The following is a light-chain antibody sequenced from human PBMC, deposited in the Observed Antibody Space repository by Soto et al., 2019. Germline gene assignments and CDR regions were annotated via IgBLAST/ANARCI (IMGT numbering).Light chain of an antibody. CDR3: QQYNTFWT. V-gene: IGKV1-5*01. Sequence: DIQITQSPATLWASLLDRVTITCRASQSISTWLAWYQQKPGKAPKLLIYDVSSLESGVPSRFSGSGSGTEFTLTISSLQTDDFATYYCQQYNTFWTFGQGTKVDI. CDR1: QSISTW. J-gene: IGKJ1*01. CDR2: DVS.